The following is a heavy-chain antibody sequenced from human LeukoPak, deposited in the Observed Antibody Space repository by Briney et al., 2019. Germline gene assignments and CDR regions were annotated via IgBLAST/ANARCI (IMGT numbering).Heavy chain of an antibody. CDR2: IKPNSGGT. Sequence: ASVKVSCKASGYTFTGYYMHWVRQAPGQGLEWMGWIKPNSGGTNYAQKFQGRVTMTRDTSISTAYMELSSLRFGNTAVYYCARGQGGYWGQGTLVTVSS. D-gene: IGHD2-15*01. CDR1: GYTFTGYY. V-gene: IGHV1-2*02. J-gene: IGHJ4*02. CDR3: ARGQGGY.